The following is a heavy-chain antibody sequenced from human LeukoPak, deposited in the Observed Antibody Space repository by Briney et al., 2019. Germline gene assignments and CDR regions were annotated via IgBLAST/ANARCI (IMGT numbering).Heavy chain of an antibody. CDR2: IYYSGST. CDR1: GGSISSYY. V-gene: IGHV4-59*01. Sequence: PSENLSRTCAVSGGSISSYYWSWIRQPPGKGLEWIGYIYYSGSTNYNPSLKSRVTISVDTSKNQFSLKLSSVTAADTAVYYCARGLLDGYTHPAAFDIWGQGTMVTVSS. J-gene: IGHJ3*02. CDR3: ARGLLDGYTHPAAFDI. D-gene: IGHD5-24*01.